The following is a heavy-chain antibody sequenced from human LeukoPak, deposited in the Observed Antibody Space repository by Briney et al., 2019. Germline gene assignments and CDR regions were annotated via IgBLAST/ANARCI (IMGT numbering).Heavy chain of an antibody. V-gene: IGHV3-23*01. J-gene: IGHJ5*02. CDR2: ISGSGGST. CDR1: GFTFSSYA. Sequence: PGGSLRLSCAASGFTFSSYAMSWVRQAPGKGLEWVSAISGSGGSTYHADSVKGRFTISRDNSKNTLYLQMNSLRAEDTAVYYCAKDPFKGSGYPYNWFDPWGQGTLVTVSS. D-gene: IGHD3-22*01. CDR3: AKDPFKGSGYPYNWFDP.